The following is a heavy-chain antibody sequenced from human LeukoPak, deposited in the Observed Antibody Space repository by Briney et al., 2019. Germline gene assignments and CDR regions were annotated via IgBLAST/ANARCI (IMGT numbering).Heavy chain of an antibody. CDR2: ISSSSTYI. D-gene: IGHD6-19*01. V-gene: IGHV3-21*01. CDR3: ARDLNTGYSSGWYIDY. CDR1: GFTFSSYS. Sequence: GGSLRLSCAASGFTFSSYSMNWVRQAPGKGLEWVSSISSSSTYIYYADSVKGRFTISRDNAKNSLYLQMNSLRAEDTAVYYCARDLNTGYSSGWYIDYWGQGTLVTVSS. J-gene: IGHJ4*02.